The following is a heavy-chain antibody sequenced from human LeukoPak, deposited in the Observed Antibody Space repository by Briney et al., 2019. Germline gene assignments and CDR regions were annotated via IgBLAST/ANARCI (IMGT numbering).Heavy chain of an antibody. V-gene: IGHV1-18*01. J-gene: IGHJ4*02. Sequence: ASVKVSCKASGYTFTSYGISWVRQAPGQGLEWMGWISAYNGNTNYARKLQGRVTMTTDTSTSTAYMELRSLRSDDTAVYYCARDRIGYCSSTSCGAGYFDYWGQGTLVTVSS. CDR2: ISAYNGNT. CDR3: ARDRIGYCSSTSCGAGYFDY. D-gene: IGHD2-2*01. CDR1: GYTFTSYG.